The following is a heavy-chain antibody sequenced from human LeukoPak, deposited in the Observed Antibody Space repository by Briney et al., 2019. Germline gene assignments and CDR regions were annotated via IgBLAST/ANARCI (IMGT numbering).Heavy chain of an antibody. Sequence: PGGSLRLSCAASGFTFGAYAMNWVRQAPGKGLDWVSSISRSGRDIYYADSVRGRFTISRDNARDSLFLQMNSLTVEDTAVYYCARDNYYDSRSAFDIWGQGTMVTVSS. CDR2: ISRSGRDI. D-gene: IGHD3-22*01. CDR1: GFTFGAYA. CDR3: ARDNYYDSRSAFDI. J-gene: IGHJ3*02. V-gene: IGHV3-21*01.